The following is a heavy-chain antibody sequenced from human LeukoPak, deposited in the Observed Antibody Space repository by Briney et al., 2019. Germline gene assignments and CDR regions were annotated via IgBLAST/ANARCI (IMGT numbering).Heavy chain of an antibody. CDR1: GFTFSNYW. D-gene: IGHD3-3*01. Sequence: GGSLRLSCAASGFTFSNYWMSWVRQAPGKGLEWVANIKQDGSTKYYADSVKGRFTISRDNAKNSLYLQMNSLRAEDTAVYHCAREEYKTDFWSGSSYYGMDVWGHGTTVTVSS. J-gene: IGHJ6*02. V-gene: IGHV3-7*01. CDR2: IKQDGSTK. CDR3: AREEYKTDFWSGSSYYGMDV.